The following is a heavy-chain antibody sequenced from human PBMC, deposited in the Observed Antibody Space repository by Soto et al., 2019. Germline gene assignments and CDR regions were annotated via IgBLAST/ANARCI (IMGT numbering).Heavy chain of an antibody. CDR3: ATGRRITMVRGVMTLHLHYSYYYGMDV. J-gene: IGHJ6*02. D-gene: IGHD3-10*01. CDR1: GYTLTELS. CDR2: FDPEDGET. V-gene: IGHV1-24*01. Sequence: ASVKVSCKVSGYTLTELSIHWVRQAPGKGLEWMGGFDPEDGETIYAQKFQGRVTITEDTSTDTAYMELSSLRSEDTAVYYCATGRRITMVRGVMTLHLHYSYYYGMDVWGQGTTVTVSS.